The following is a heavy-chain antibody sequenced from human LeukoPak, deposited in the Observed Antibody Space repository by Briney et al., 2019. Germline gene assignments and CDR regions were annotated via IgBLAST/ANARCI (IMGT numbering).Heavy chain of an antibody. CDR3: ARDSIVRGNIGNDMDV. J-gene: IGHJ6*03. D-gene: IGHD2-8*01. CDR1: GFTFSDYY. CDR2: ISHSGRTM. V-gene: IGHV3-11*01. Sequence: GGSLRLSRAASGFTFSDYYMSWIRQAPGKGLERVSYISHSGRTMYYADSVKGRFTISRDNAKNSLYLQMNSLRAGDTAVYYCARDSIVRGNIGNDMDVWGKGTTVTVSS.